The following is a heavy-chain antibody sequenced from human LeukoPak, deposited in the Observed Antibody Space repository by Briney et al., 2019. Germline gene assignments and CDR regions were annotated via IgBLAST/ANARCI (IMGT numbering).Heavy chain of an antibody. Sequence: SETLSLTCTVSGGSVSSYYWSWIRQPAGKGLEWIGHIYTSGSTNYDPSLKSRVTMSVDTSKNQFSLKLSSVTAADTAVYYCARVKTGYCSGGSCSAVAFDTWGQGTMVTVSS. CDR3: ARVKTGYCSGGSCSAVAFDT. CDR1: GGSVSSYY. J-gene: IGHJ3*02. CDR2: IYTSGST. V-gene: IGHV4-4*07. D-gene: IGHD2-15*01.